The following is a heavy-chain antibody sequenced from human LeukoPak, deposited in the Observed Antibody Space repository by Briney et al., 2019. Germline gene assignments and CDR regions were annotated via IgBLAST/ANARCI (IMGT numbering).Heavy chain of an antibody. J-gene: IGHJ4*02. CDR2: IRSKAYGGTT. CDR1: GFAFGDYA. V-gene: IGHV3-49*03. D-gene: IGHD2-15*01. CDR3: GRLVASDSSRHFDS. Sequence: GGSLRLSCTASGFAFGDYAMSWFRQAPGKGLEWVGFIRSKAYGGTTEYAASVKGRFTISRDDSKSVAYLQMNSLSLKTEDTALYYCGRLVASDSSRHFDSWGQGTLVTVPS.